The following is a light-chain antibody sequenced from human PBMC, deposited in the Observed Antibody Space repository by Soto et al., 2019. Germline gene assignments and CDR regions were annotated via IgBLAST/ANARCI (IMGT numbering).Light chain of an antibody. V-gene: IGLV1-40*01. CDR3: QSFDSSLRVYV. J-gene: IGLJ1*01. CDR2: NNL. Sequence: QSVLTQPPSVSGAPGQRVTISCTGSSSNFGAGYEVHWYKQLPGAAPTLVIFNNLNRPSGVPERFSGSKSGTSASLVISGLQAEDEADYYCQSFDSSLRVYVFGSGTNSPS. CDR1: SSNFGAGYE.